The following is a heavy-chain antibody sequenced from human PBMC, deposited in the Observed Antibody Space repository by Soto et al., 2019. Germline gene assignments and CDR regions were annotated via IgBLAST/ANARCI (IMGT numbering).Heavy chain of an antibody. J-gene: IGHJ3*02. V-gene: IGHV1-46*01. CDR2: INPSGGST. Sequence: GASVKVSCKASGYTFTSYYMHWVRQAPGQGLEWMGIINPSGGSTSYAQKFQGRVTMTRDTSTSTVYMELNSLRAEDTAVYYCASLNSLAYGGDAFDIWGQGTMVTVSS. D-gene: IGHD4-17*01. CDR3: ASLNSLAYGGDAFDI. CDR1: GYTFTSYY.